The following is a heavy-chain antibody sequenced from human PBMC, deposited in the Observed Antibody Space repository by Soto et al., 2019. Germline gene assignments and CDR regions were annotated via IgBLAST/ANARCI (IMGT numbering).Heavy chain of an antibody. CDR3: ARDGYCSGGRCYRLNDY. Sequence: EVQLVESGGGLVQPGGSLRLSCAASGFTFSGYWMTWARQAPGKGLEWVAQIKDDGSEKFYVDSVKGRFTISRDNADNLLYLQMNSLRAEDTAVYFCARDGYCSGGRCYRLNDYWGQGTLVIVSS. V-gene: IGHV3-7*01. CDR1: GFTFSGYW. CDR2: IKDDGSEK. J-gene: IGHJ4*02. D-gene: IGHD2-15*01.